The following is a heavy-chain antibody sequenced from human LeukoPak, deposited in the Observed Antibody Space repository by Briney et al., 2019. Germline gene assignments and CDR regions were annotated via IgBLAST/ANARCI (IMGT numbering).Heavy chain of an antibody. CDR2: INPNSGGT. CDR3: ARWGMMVRGVINPLDY. CDR1: GYTFTGYY. D-gene: IGHD3-10*01. V-gene: IGHV1-2*02. J-gene: IGHJ4*02. Sequence: GASVKVSCKASGYTFTGYYMHWVRQAPGQGLEWMGWINPNSGGTNYAQKFQGRVTMTRDTSISTAYMELSRLRSDDTAVYYCARWGMMVRGVINPLDYWGQGTLVTVSS.